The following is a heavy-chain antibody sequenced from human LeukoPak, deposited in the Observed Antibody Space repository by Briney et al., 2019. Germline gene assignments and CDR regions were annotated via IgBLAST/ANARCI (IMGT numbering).Heavy chain of an antibody. J-gene: IGHJ4*02. CDR1: GGSFSGYY. V-gene: IGHV4-34*01. D-gene: IGHD3-22*01. Sequence: PSETLSLTCAVYGGSFSGYYWSWIRQPPGKGLEWIGEINHSGSTNYNPSLKSRVTISVDTSKNQFSLKLSSVTAADTAVYYCARTSSSQYYYDSSGIFDSWGQGTLVTVSS. CDR3: ARTSSSQYYYDSSGIFDS. CDR2: INHSGST.